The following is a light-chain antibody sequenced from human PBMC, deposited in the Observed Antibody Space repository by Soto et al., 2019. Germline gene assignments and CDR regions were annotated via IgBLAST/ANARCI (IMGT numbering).Light chain of an antibody. J-gene: IGKJ5*01. CDR2: DAS. CDR3: QQYNSYPIT. Sequence: DIQMTQSPFSLSASVGDRVTITCRASQSIATYLSWYQQKPGKAPKLLIYDASNLESGVPSRFSGSGSGTEFTLTISSLQPDDFATYYCQQYNSYPITFGQGTRLEIK. V-gene: IGKV1-5*01. CDR1: QSIATY.